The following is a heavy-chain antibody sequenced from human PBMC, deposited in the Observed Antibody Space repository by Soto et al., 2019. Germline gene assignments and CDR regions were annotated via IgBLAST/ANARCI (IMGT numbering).Heavy chain of an antibody. D-gene: IGHD6-6*01. CDR1: GFTFSSYW. CDR2: IKQDGSEK. J-gene: IGHJ3*02. V-gene: IGHV3-7*01. CDR3: ARDGSSSGSAFDI. Sequence: GGSLRLSCAASGFTFSSYWMSWVRQAPGKGLEWVANIKQDGSEKYYVDSVKGRFTISRDNAKNSLYLQMNSLRAEDTAVYYCARDGSSSGSAFDIWGQGTMVTVSS.